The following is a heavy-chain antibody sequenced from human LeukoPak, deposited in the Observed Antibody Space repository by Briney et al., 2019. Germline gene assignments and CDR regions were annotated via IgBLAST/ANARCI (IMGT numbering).Heavy chain of an antibody. V-gene: IGHV3-30*18. D-gene: IGHD4-17*01. CDR2: ISYDGSNK. Sequence: PGGSLRLSCAASGFTFSSYGMHWVRQAPGKGLEWVAVISYDGSNKYYADSVKGRFTISRDNSKNTLYLQMNSLRAEDTAVYYCAKLGPQVTTGAFDIWGQGTMVTVSS. CDR3: AKLGPQVTTGAFDI. CDR1: GFTFSSYG. J-gene: IGHJ3*02.